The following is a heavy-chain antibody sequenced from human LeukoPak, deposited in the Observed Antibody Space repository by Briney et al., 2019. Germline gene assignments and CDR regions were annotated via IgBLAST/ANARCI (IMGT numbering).Heavy chain of an antibody. J-gene: IGHJ4*02. Sequence: GGSLRLSCAASGFTFSSYSMNWVRQAPGKGLEWVSSISSSSSYIYYADSVKGRFTISRDNAKNSLYLQMNSLRAEDTALYYCARGDYDYVWGSYRYDYWGQGTLVTVSS. CDR2: ISSSSSYI. V-gene: IGHV3-21*01. D-gene: IGHD3-16*02. CDR3: ARGDYDYVWGSYRYDY. CDR1: GFTFSSYS.